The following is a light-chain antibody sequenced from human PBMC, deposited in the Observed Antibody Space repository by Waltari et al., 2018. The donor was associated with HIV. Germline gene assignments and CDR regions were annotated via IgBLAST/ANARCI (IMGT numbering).Light chain of an antibody. CDR2: RDN. CDR3: AVLDDTLGGGV. V-gene: IGLV1-47*01. J-gene: IGLJ2*01. Sequence: QSVLTQPPSASGTPGQKVTISCSGGTANIGANFVFWFQQFPGTAPKLLIYRDNLRHSGVPARFSGSKSGTSASLTISGLRSDDEAHYSCAVLDDTLGGGVFGGGTKLTVL. CDR1: TANIGANF.